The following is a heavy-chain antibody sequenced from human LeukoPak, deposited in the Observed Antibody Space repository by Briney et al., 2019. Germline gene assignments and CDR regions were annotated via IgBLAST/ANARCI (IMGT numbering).Heavy chain of an antibody. CDR1: GFTFSSYS. Sequence: GGSLRLSCAASGFTFSSYSMNWVRQAPGKGLEWVSSISSSSSYIYYADSVKGRFTISRDNAKNSLYLQMNSLRAEDTAVYYCAGDSSSEAVAGGDFDYWGQGTLVTVSS. J-gene: IGHJ4*02. CDR3: AGDSSSEAVAGGDFDY. V-gene: IGHV3-21*01. D-gene: IGHD6-19*01. CDR2: ISSSSSYI.